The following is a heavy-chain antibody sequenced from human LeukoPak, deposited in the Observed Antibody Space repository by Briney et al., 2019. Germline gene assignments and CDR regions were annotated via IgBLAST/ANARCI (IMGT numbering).Heavy chain of an antibody. J-gene: IGHJ4*02. CDR3: ARDKGPGAYYYDSSGYYSPWYYFDY. V-gene: IGHV3-30-3*01. D-gene: IGHD3-22*01. CDR2: ISYDGSNK. Sequence: GGSLRLSCAASGFTFSSYAMHWVRQAPGKGLEWVAVISYDGSNKYYADSVKGRFTISRDNSKNTLYLQMNSLRAEDTAVYYCARDKGPGAYYYDSSGYYSPWYYFDYWGQGTLVTVSS. CDR1: GFTFSSYA.